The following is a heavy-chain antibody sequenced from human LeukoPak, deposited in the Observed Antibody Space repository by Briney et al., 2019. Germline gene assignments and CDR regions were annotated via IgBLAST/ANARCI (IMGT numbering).Heavy chain of an antibody. CDR2: INWVGDTT. CDR1: GFTFGDYA. CDR3: AKDRQYGDYGGGDFFDS. D-gene: IGHD4-17*01. V-gene: IGHV3-43D*03. Sequence: PGGSLRLSCAASGFTFGDYAVHWVRQAPGKGLQWISSINWVGDTTSYADSVKGRFTISRDNTKSSPYLQMHSLRSEDTALYYCAKDRQYGDYGGGDFFDSWGQGTLVTVSS. J-gene: IGHJ4*02.